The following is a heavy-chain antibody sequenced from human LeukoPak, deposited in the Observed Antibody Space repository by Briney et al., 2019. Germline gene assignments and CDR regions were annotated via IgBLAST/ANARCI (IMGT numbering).Heavy chain of an antibody. Sequence: SVKVSCKASGGTFSSYAISWVRQAPGQGLEWMGGIIPIFGTANYAQKFQGRVTITADKSTSTAYMELSSLRSEDTAVYYCARGPHRYSWFDPWGQGTLVTVSS. D-gene: IGHD3-9*01. CDR3: ARGPHRYSWFDP. CDR1: GGTFSSYA. J-gene: IGHJ5*02. V-gene: IGHV1-69*06. CDR2: IIPIFGTA.